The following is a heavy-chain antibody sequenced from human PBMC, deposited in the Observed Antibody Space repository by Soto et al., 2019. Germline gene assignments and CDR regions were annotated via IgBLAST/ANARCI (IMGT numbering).Heavy chain of an antibody. Sequence: SETLSLTCAVYGGSFSGYYWSWIRQPPGKGLEWIGEINHSGSTNYNPSLKSRVTISVDTSKNQFSLKLSSVTAADTAVYYCARAGHCSGGSCYRHIQYYYYYYGMDVWGQGTTVTVSS. D-gene: IGHD2-15*01. CDR1: GGSFSGYY. CDR3: ARAGHCSGGSCYRHIQYYYYYYGMDV. J-gene: IGHJ6*02. CDR2: INHSGST. V-gene: IGHV4-34*01.